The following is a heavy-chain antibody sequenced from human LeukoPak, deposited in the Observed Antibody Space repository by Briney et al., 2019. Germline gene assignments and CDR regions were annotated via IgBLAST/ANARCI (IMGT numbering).Heavy chain of an antibody. Sequence: QPGRSLRLSCAASGFTFSSYAMHWVRQAPGKGLEGVAIISYDGSNKYYADSVQGRFTISRDNSKNTLYLQMNSLRAEDTAVYYCAKDLGGGSGCYDLWGRGTLVTVSS. CDR2: ISYDGSNK. CDR3: AKDLGGGSGCYDL. D-gene: IGHD6-19*01. CDR1: GFTFSSYA. J-gene: IGHJ2*01. V-gene: IGHV3-30*04.